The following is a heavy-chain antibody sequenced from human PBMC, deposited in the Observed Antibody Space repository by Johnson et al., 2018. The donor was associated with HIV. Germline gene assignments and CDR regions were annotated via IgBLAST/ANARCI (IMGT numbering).Heavy chain of an antibody. D-gene: IGHD4-17*01. Sequence: QEQLVESGGGVVQPGRSLRLSCAASGFTFSTYGMHWVRQAPGKGLEWVAVMWYDGSNKYYADSVKGRFTISRDNAKNSLYLQMNSLRAEDTAVYYCARDLRGAFDIWGQGTMVTVSS. CDR3: ARDLRGAFDI. CDR1: GFTFSTYG. J-gene: IGHJ3*02. V-gene: IGHV3-33*01. CDR2: MWYDGSNK.